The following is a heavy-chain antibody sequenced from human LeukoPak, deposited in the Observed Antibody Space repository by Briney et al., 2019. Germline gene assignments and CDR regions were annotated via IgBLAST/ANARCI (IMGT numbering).Heavy chain of an antibody. Sequence: SQTLSLTCTVSGGSISSGGYCWSWIRQPAGKGLEWIGRIYTSGSTNYNPSLKSRVTMSVDTSKNQFSLKLSSVTAADTAVYYCASDIPFRGRDIWGQGTMVTVSS. J-gene: IGHJ3*02. CDR2: IYTSGST. CDR1: GGSISSGGYC. V-gene: IGHV4-61*02. CDR3: ASDIPFRGRDI. D-gene: IGHD2-2*02.